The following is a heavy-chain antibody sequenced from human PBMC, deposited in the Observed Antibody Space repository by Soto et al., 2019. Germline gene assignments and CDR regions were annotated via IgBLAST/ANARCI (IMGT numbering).Heavy chain of an antibody. D-gene: IGHD2-21*01. V-gene: IGHV1-18*01. CDR2: ISAYNGNT. J-gene: IGHJ4*02. Sequence: QVQLVQSGAEVKKPGASVKVSCKASGYTFTTYGISWVRQAPGQGLEWMGWISAYNGNTNYAQKLQGRVTMTTDTPTSTGSRERGSWRSDDRAGYYGAGHTLWVLMSPTNLDYWGQGPLVTV. CDR3: AGHTLWVLMSPTNLDY. CDR1: GYTFTTYG.